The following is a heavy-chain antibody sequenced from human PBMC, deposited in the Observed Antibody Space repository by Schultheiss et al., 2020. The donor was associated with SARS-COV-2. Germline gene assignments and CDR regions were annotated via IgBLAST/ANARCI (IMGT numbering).Heavy chain of an antibody. D-gene: IGHD5-18*01. Sequence: SETLSLTCTVSGGSISSGDYYWGWIRQPPGKGLEWIGEIYHSGSTYYRPSLKSRVTISVDTSKNQFSLKLSSVTAADTAVYYCARGFVVSGPYTAMGEFDPWGQGTLVTVSS. CDR1: GGSISSGDYY. J-gene: IGHJ5*02. V-gene: IGHV4-39*07. CDR2: IYHSGST. CDR3: ARGFVVSGPYTAMGEFDP.